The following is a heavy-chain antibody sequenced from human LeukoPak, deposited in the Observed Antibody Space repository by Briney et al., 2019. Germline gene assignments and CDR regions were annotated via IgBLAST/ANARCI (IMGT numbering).Heavy chain of an antibody. D-gene: IGHD5-12*01. CDR2: IIPIFGTP. CDR1: GGTFSSYG. V-gene: IGHV1-69*13. J-gene: IGHJ6*03. Sequence: SVKVSCKASGGTFSSYGISWVRQAPGQGLEWMGGIIPIFGTPNYAQKFQGRVTITADESTSTAYMELSSLRSEDTAVYYCARGPGLATIWSRYYMDVWGKGTTVTISS. CDR3: ARGPGLATIWSRYYMDV.